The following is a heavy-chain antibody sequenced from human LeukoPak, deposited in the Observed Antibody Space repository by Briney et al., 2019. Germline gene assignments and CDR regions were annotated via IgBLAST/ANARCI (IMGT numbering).Heavy chain of an antibody. CDR1: GFTVSSNY. Sequence: PGGSLRLSCAASGFTVSSNYMSWVRQAPGKGLEWVSVIYSGGSTYYADSVKGRFTISRDNSKNTLYLQMNSLRAEDTAVYYCARDLFTYSSSWYVPYDYWGQGTLVTVSS. D-gene: IGHD6-13*01. CDR2: IYSGGST. CDR3: ARDLFTYSSSWYVPYDY. J-gene: IGHJ4*02. V-gene: IGHV3-66*01.